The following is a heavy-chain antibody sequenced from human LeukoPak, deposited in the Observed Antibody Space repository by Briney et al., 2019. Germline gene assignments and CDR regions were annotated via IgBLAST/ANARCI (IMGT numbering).Heavy chain of an antibody. V-gene: IGHV1-2*06. CDR2: INPNSGGT. Sequence: ASVKVSCKASGYIFTGYYMHWVRQAPGQGLEWMGRINPNSGGTNYAQKFQGRVTMTRDTSISTAYMELSRLRSDDTAVCYCAREGLEERAFDYWGQGTLVTVSS. CDR1: GYIFTGYY. J-gene: IGHJ4*02. CDR3: AREGLEERAFDY. D-gene: IGHD3-3*01.